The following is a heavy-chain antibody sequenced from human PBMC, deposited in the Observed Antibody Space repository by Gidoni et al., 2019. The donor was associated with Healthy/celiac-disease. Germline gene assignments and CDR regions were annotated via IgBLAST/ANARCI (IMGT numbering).Heavy chain of an antibody. D-gene: IGHD3-22*01. J-gene: IGHJ4*02. CDR2: ISGSGGST. CDR1: GFTFSSYA. Sequence: EVQLVESGGGLVQPGGSLRLACAASGFTFSSYAMGWVRQAPGKGVEWVSAISGSGGSTYYADSVKGRFTISRDNSKNTLYLQMNSLRAEDTAVYYCAKDGPMIVVVILDYWGQGTLVTVSS. CDR3: AKDGPMIVVVILDY. V-gene: IGHV3-23*04.